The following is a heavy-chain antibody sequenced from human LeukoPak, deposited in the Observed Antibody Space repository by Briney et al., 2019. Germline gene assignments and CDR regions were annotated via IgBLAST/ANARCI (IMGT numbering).Heavy chain of an antibody. J-gene: IGHJ3*02. V-gene: IGHV3-72*01. Sequence: GGSLRLSCAASGFTFSGHYMDWVRQAPGKGLEWIGRIRNRVKSYTTQYAPSVKDRLTISRDDSRNSLYLQMNSLKTEDTAVYFSARVVDYYDSRGYSTDAFDIWGQGTMVTVSS. CDR3: ARVVDYYDSRGYSTDAFDI. CDR2: IRNRVKSYTT. D-gene: IGHD3-22*01. CDR1: GFTFSGHY.